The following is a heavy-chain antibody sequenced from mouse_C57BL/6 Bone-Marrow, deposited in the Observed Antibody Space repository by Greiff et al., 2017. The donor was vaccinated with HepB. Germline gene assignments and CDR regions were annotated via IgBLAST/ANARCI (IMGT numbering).Heavy chain of an antibody. CDR3: ARDLGYYGSRYFDV. CDR1: GFTFSSYA. V-gene: IGHV5-4*01. J-gene: IGHJ1*03. D-gene: IGHD1-1*01. Sequence: VQLKESGGGLVKPGGSLKLSCAASGFTFSSYAMSWVRQTPEKRLEWVATISDGGSYTYYPDNVKGRFTISRDNAKNNLYLQMSHLKSEDTAMYYCARDLGYYGSRYFDVWGTGTTVTVSS. CDR2: ISDGGSYT.